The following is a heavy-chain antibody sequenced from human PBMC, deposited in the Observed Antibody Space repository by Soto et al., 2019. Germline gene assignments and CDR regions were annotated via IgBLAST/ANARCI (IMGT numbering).Heavy chain of an antibody. CDR3: ASYCSSTSWDSGDAFDI. Sequence: SETLSLTCTVSGGSISSYYWSWIRQPPGKGLEWIGYIYYSGSTNYNPSLKSRVTISVDTSKNQFSLKLSSVTAADTAVYYCASYCSSTSWDSGDAFDIWGKGTMVPVSS. V-gene: IGHV4-59*08. CDR1: GGSISSYY. D-gene: IGHD2-2*01. J-gene: IGHJ3*02. CDR2: IYYSGST.